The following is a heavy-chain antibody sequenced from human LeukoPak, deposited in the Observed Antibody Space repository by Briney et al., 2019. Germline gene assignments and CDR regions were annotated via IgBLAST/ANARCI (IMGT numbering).Heavy chain of an antibody. J-gene: IGHJ6*03. CDR2: ISGSGGST. CDR1: GFTFSSYA. CDR3: AKDRNYYYYMDV. V-gene: IGHV3-23*01. Sequence: GGSLRLSCAASGFTFSSYALSWVRQAPGKGLEWVSAISGSGGSTYYADSVKGRFTISRDNSKNTLYLQMNSLRAEDTAVYYCAKDRNYYYYMDVWGKRTTVTVSS.